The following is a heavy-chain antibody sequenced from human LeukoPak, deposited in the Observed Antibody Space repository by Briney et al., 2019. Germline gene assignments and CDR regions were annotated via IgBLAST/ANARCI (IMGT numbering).Heavy chain of an antibody. CDR1: GFAFSSYA. D-gene: IGHD1-26*01. CDR2: ISSNGGST. J-gene: IGHJ4*02. Sequence: GGSLRLSCAASGFAFSSYAMHWVRQAPGKGLEYVSAISSNGGSTYYADSVKGRFTISRDNSKNTLYLQMSSLRAEDTAVYYCVKGSSGSLDYWGQGTLVTVSS. CDR3: VKGSSGSLDY. V-gene: IGHV3-64D*06.